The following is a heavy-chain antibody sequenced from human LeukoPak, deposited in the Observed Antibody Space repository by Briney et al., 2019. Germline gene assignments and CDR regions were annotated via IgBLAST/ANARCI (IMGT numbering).Heavy chain of an antibody. J-gene: IGHJ5*02. CDR2: ISSSSSTI. V-gene: IGHV3-48*04. D-gene: IGHD3-9*01. Sequence: GGSLRLSCAASGFTFSSYSMNWVRQAPGKGLEWVSYISSSSSTIYYADSVKGRFTISRDNAKNSLYLQMNSLRAEDTAVYYCARANYDILTGKSWFDPWGQGTLVTVSS. CDR1: GFTFSSYS. CDR3: ARANYDILTGKSWFDP.